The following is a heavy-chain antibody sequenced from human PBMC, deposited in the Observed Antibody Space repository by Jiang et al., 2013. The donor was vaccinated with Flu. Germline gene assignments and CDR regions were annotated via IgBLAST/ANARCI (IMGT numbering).Heavy chain of an antibody. Sequence: SLKSRVTISVDTSKNTLYLQMNSLRAEDTAVYYCAKMSRDIVATAIDYWGQGTLVTVSS. V-gene: IGHV3-23*02. D-gene: IGHD5-12*01. CDR3: AKMSRDIVATAIDY. J-gene: IGHJ4*02.